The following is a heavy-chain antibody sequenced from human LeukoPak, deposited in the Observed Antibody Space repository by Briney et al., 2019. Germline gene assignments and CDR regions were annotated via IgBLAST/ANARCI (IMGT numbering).Heavy chain of an antibody. CDR3: AKGGPDY. J-gene: IGHJ4*02. V-gene: IGHV3-30*18. D-gene: IGHD2-15*01. CDR2: ISYDGSNK. CDR1: GFTFSSYG. Sequence: GGSLRLSCAASGFTFSSYGMHWVRQAPGKGLEWVAVISYDGSNKCYADSVKGRFTISRDNSKNTLYLQMNSLRAEDTAVYYCAKGGPDYWGQGTLVTVSS.